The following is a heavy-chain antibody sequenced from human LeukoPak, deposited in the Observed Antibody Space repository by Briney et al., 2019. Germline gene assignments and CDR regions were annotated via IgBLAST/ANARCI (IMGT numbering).Heavy chain of an antibody. V-gene: IGHV4-38-2*02. CDR2: IYHSGST. J-gene: IGHJ5*02. D-gene: IGHD1-26*01. CDR3: ARGALGARGWFDP. CDR1: GYSISSGYY. Sequence: SETLSLTCTVSGYSISSGYYWGWIRQPPGKGLEWIGSIYHSGSTYYNPSLKSRVTISVDTSKNQFSLKLSSVTAADTAVYYCARGALGARGWFDPWGQGTLVTVSS.